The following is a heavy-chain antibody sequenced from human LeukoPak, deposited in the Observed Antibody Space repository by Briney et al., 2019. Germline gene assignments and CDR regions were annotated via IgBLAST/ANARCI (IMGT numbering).Heavy chain of an antibody. Sequence: SETLSLTCTVSGGSISSYYWSWIRQPPGKGLEWIGYIYYSGSTNYNPSLKSRVTISVDTSKNQFSLKLSSVTAADTAVYYCARTYYDILTGYYGHWYFDLWGRGTLVTVSS. CDR3: ARTYYDILTGYYGHWYFDL. V-gene: IGHV4-59*08. D-gene: IGHD3-9*01. J-gene: IGHJ2*01. CDR2: IYYSGST. CDR1: GGSISSYY.